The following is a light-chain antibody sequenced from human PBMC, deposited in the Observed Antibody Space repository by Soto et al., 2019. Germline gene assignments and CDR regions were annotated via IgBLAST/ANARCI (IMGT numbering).Light chain of an antibody. CDR3: QVWESGRGV. CDR1: NIGGKS. Sequence: SYELTQPPSVSVAPGQTARITCGGNNIGGKSVHWYQQKPGQAPVLVVYDDSDRPSGTAERFSGSNSVNTATLTISRVAAGDEADYYCQVWESGRGVFGTGTKV. J-gene: IGLJ1*01. CDR2: DDS. V-gene: IGLV3-21*02.